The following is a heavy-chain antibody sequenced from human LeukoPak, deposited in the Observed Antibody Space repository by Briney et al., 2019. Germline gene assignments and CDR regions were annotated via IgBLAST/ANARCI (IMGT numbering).Heavy chain of an antibody. V-gene: IGHV3-11*01. Sequence: PGGSLRLSCAASGFTFSDYYMSWIRQAPGKGLEWVSYISSSGSTIYYADSVKGRFTISRDNSKNTLYLQMNSLRAEDTAVYYCAKEPEIVGATVTTQDDYWGQGTLVTVSS. CDR3: AKEPEIVGATVTTQDDY. D-gene: IGHD1-26*01. CDR1: GFTFSDYY. CDR2: ISSSGSTI. J-gene: IGHJ4*02.